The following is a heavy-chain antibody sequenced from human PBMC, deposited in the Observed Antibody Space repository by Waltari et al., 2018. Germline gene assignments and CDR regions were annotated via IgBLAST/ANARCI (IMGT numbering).Heavy chain of an antibody. CDR3: ASSGQYDFWSGYHPYYYYYMDV. Sequence: QVQLQESGPGLVKPSETLSLTCTVSGGSISSYYWSWIRQPPGKGLRWIGYIYYSGSTNYNPSLKSRVTISVDTSKNQFSLKLSSVTAADTAVYYCASSGQYDFWSGYHPYYYYYMDVWVKGTTVTVSS. J-gene: IGHJ6*03. V-gene: IGHV4-59*01. D-gene: IGHD3-3*01. CDR2: IYYSGST. CDR1: GGSISSYY.